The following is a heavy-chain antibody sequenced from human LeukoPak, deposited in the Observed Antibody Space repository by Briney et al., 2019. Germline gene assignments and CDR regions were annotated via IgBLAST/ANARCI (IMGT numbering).Heavy chain of an antibody. D-gene: IGHD2-15*01. V-gene: IGHV3-23*01. Sequence: PGGSLRLSCAASGFTFSSYAMSWVRQAPGKGLEWVSAISGSGGSTYYADSVKGRFTISRDNSKNTLYLQMNSLTAEDTAVYYCAKDPVGAWYHLNWRHPWGQGTLVTVSS. CDR3: AKDPVGAWYHLNWRHP. CDR2: ISGSGGST. CDR1: GFTFSSYA. J-gene: IGHJ5*02.